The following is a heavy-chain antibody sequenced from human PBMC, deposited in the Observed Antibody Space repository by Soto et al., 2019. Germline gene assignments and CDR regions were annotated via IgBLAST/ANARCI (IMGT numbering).Heavy chain of an antibody. CDR3: ARDHVAEGFDY. V-gene: IGHV1-69*10. CDR2: IIPIFEIA. CDR1: GGTXSNYA. J-gene: IGHJ4*02. D-gene: IGHD6-19*01. Sequence: SXKVSCKASGGTXSNYAIRLVRQAPGQGLEWMGGIIPIFEIAHYAQKFQDRVTITAGISTSTAYIELSSMRSEDTAIYYCARDHVAEGFDYWGQGTLGTVS.